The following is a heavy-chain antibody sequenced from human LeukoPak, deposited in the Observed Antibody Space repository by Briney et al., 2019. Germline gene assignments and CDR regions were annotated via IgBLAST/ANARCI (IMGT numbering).Heavy chain of an antibody. CDR2: IIPILGIA. J-gene: IGHJ4*02. CDR3: AREWRSGGWYALYLDY. V-gene: IGHV1-69*04. D-gene: IGHD6-19*01. CDR1: GGTFSSYA. Sequence: GASVKVSCKASGGTFSSYAISWVRQAPGQGLEWMGRIIPILGIANYAQKFQGRVTITADKSTSTAYMELSRLRSDDTAVYYCAREWRSGGWYALYLDYWGQGTLVTVSS.